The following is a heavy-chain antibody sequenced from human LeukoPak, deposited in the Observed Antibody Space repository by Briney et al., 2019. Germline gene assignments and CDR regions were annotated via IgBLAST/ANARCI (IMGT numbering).Heavy chain of an antibody. J-gene: IGHJ4*02. CDR1: GYTFPNYG. Sequence: GASVKASCKASGYTFPNYGITWVRQAPGQGLEWMGWISVYNGNSKDAQKLQGRVTMTTDTSTSTAYMELRSLRSDDTAVYYCARDGDYCSSTSCYLKYWGQ. D-gene: IGHD2-2*01. CDR3: ARDGDYCSSTSCYLKY. V-gene: IGHV1-18*01. CDR2: ISVYNGNS.